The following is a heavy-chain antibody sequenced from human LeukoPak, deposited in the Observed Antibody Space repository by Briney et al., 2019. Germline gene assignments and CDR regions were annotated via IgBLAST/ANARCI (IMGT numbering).Heavy chain of an antibody. D-gene: IGHD3-16*01. Sequence: GGSLRLSCAASGFTFSHYWMTWVRQAPGKGLEWVANIKRDGSETYYVDSVKGRFTISRDNAKNSLYLQMNSLRAEDTAVYYCARDWGSSATPYAYWGQGTLVTVSS. J-gene: IGHJ4*02. CDR3: ARDWGSSATPYAY. CDR2: IKRDGSET. CDR1: GFTFSHYW. V-gene: IGHV3-7*01.